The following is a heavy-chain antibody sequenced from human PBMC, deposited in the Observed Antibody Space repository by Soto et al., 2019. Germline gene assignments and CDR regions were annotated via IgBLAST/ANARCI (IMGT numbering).Heavy chain of an antibody. CDR1: GFTFSSYP. CDR3: AKGGDYGDYGIYMDV. D-gene: IGHD4-17*01. J-gene: IGHJ6*03. CDR2: ISRDGRNT. Sequence: EVQLVESGGKCVQPGGSLRLSCSASGFTFSSYPLHWVRQAPGKGLEYVSTISRDGRNTYFADSVKGRFTISRDNSENSLYLHMSSLRVEDTAVYYCAKGGDYGDYGIYMDVWGKGTTVTVSS. V-gene: IGHV3-64D*08.